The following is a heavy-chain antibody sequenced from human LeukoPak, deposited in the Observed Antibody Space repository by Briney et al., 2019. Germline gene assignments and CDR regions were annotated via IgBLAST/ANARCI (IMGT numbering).Heavy chain of an antibody. J-gene: IGHJ3*02. D-gene: IGHD4-17*01. V-gene: IGHV4-39*01. CDR1: VGSISRSNYY. CDR3: ARQTPTATTRAFGI. CDR2: FQYSGST. Sequence: KPSETLSLTCTVSVGSISRSNYYWGWIRQPPGKGLEWIGSFQYSGSTFYNPSLKSRVTISVDTSKNQFSLRLSSVTAADTAVYYCARQTPTATTRAFGIWGQGTVVTVSS.